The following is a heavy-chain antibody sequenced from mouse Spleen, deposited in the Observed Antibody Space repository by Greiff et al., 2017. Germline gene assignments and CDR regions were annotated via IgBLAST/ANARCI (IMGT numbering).Heavy chain of an antibody. CDR1: GFTFSDYG. CDR3: ASLTGYFDV. V-gene: IGHV5-17*01. Sequence: EVQGVESGGGLVKPGGSLKLSCAASGFTFSDYGMHWVRQAPEKGLEWVAYISSGSSTIYYADTVKGRFTISRDNAKNTLFLHMTSLRSEDTAMYYCASLTGYFDVWGTGTTVTVSS. CDR2: ISSGSSTI. J-gene: IGHJ1*03.